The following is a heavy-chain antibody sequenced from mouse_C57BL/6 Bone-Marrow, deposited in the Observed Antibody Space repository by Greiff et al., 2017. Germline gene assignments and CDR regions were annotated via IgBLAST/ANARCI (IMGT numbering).Heavy chain of an antibody. Sequence: QVQLQQSGAELVRPGTSVNMSCKASGYTFTNYWIGWAKQSPGNGLEWIGDIYPGGGYSTYNEKFKGKAPLPADKSYSTAYMQFSSLTSEDSAIYYCARRGTCWYFDVWGTGTSVTVAS. CDR2: IYPGGGYS. CDR1: GYTFTNYW. J-gene: IGHJ1*03. V-gene: IGHV1-63*01. D-gene: IGHD3-3*01. CDR3: ARRGTCWYFDV.